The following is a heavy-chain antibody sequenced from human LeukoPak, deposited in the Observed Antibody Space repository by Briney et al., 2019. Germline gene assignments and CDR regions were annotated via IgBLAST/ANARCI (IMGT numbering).Heavy chain of an antibody. CDR1: GFTFSSYA. V-gene: IGHV3-30*04. J-gene: IGHJ6*04. D-gene: IGHD3-10*01. Sequence: GGSLRLSCAASGFTFSSYAMHWVRQAPGKGLEWVAVISYDGSNKYYADSVKGRFTISRDNSKNTLYLQMNSLRAEDTAVYYSARDSHYYGSGDVWGKGTTVTVSS. CDR2: ISYDGSNK. CDR3: ARDSHYYGSGDV.